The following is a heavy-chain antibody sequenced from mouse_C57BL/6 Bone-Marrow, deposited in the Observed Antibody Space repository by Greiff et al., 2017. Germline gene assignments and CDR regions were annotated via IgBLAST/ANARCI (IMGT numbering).Heavy chain of an antibody. CDR2: IDPNSGGT. CDR1: GYTFTSYW. J-gene: IGHJ1*03. V-gene: IGHV1-72*01. CDR3: ARGGVATVPLWYFDV. D-gene: IGHD1-1*01. Sequence: QIQLQQPGAELVKPGASVKLSCKASGYTFTSYWMHWVKQRPGRGLEWIGRIDPNSGGTKYNEKFKSKATLTVDKPSSTAYMQLSSLTSEDSAVYYCARGGVATVPLWYFDVWGTGTTVTVSS.